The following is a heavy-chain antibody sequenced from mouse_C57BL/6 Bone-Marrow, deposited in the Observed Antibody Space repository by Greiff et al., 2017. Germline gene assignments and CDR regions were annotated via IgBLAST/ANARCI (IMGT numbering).Heavy chain of an antibody. CDR1: GYTFTSYG. D-gene: IGHD3-2*02. Sequence: VQLQQSGAELARPGASVKLSCKASGYTFTSYGISWVKQRTGQGLEWIGEIYPRSGNTYYNEKFKGKATLTADKSSSTAHMELRSLTSEDSAVYFCASTAQEGFAYWGQGTLVTVSA. V-gene: IGHV1-81*01. CDR3: ASTAQEGFAY. CDR2: IYPRSGNT. J-gene: IGHJ3*01.